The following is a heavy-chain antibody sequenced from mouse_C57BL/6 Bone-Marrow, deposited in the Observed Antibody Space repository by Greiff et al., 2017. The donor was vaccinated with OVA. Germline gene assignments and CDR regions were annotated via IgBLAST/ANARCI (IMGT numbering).Heavy chain of an antibody. D-gene: IGHD2-3*01. CDR1: GYSITSDY. J-gene: IGHJ2*01. CDR2: ISYSGST. CDR3: ARSYDCYYSYFDY. Sequence: DVMLVESGPGLAKPSQTLSLTCSVTGYSITSDYWNWIRKFPGNKLEYMGYISYSGSTYYNPSLKSRISITRDTSKNQYYLQLNSVTTEDTATYYCARSYDCYYSYFDYWGQGTTLTVSS. V-gene: IGHV3-8*01.